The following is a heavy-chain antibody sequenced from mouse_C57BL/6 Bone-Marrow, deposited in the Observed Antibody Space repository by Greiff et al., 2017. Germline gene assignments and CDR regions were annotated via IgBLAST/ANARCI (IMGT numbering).Heavy chain of an antibody. CDR3: ARWLFAY. J-gene: IGHJ3*01. CDR2: IYPGSGNT. Sequence: QVQLKESGAELVRPGASVKLSCKASGYTFTDYYINWVKQRPGQGLEWIARIYPGSGNTYYNEKFKSKATLTAEKSSSTAYMQLSSLTSEASAVYFCARWLFAYWGQGTLVTVSA. CDR1: GYTFTDYY. V-gene: IGHV1-76*01.